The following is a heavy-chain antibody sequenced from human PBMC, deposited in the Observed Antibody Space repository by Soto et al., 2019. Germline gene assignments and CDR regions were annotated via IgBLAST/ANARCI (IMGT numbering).Heavy chain of an antibody. CDR2: IYNSGST. Sequence: SETLSLTYAVSGGYISGGYYSRSWIRQPPGKGLAWIGFIYNSGSTYYNSSLKSRVTISVDRSKNHFFLNLTSVTAADTAVYYCATYRKFFQFWGQGTKVTVSS. CDR1: GGYISGGYYS. CDR3: ATYRKFFQF. V-gene: IGHV4-30-2*01. J-gene: IGHJ3*01. D-gene: IGHD3-3*01.